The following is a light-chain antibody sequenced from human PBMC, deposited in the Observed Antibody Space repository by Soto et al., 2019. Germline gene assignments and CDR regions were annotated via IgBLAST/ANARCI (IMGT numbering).Light chain of an antibody. V-gene: IGKV1-33*01. CDR2: DAS. Sequence: DIQLTQSPSSLSASVGDRVTITCQASQDIRKYLNWYHQKPGEAPKLLIYDASTLDTGVTSRFRGSGSGTDFTFTISGLQPEDVGTYYCQQYENLPITFGQGTRLEIK. CDR3: QQYENLPIT. J-gene: IGKJ5*01. CDR1: QDIRKY.